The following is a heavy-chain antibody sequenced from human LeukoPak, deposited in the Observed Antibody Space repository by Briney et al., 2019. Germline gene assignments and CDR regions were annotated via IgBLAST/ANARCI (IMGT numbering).Heavy chain of an antibody. D-gene: IGHD2-2*01. V-gene: IGHV4-59*01. J-gene: IGHJ6*03. CDR3: AWYKYCSSTSCYYYYYYMDF. CDR1: GGSISSYY. CDR2: IYYSGST. Sequence: PSETLSLTCSVSGGSISSYYWSWIRQPPGKGLEWMGYIYYSGSTNYNPSLKSRVTISVDTSKNQFSLKLRSVTAADTAVYYCAWYKYCSSTSCYYYYYYMDFWGKGTTVTVSS.